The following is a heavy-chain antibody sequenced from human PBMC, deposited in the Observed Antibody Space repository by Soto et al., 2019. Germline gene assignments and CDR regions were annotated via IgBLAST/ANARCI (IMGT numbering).Heavy chain of an antibody. J-gene: IGHJ4*02. V-gene: IGHV3-48*01. CDR3: ARDTDKNDYGDYFGVDY. Sequence: GGSLRLSCAASGFTFSSYSMNWVRQAPGKGLEWVSYISSSSSTIYYADSVKGRFTISRDNAKNSLYLQMNSLRAEDTAVYYCARDTDKNDYGDYFGVDYWGQGTLVTVSS. CDR2: ISSSSSTI. CDR1: GFTFSSYS. D-gene: IGHD4-17*01.